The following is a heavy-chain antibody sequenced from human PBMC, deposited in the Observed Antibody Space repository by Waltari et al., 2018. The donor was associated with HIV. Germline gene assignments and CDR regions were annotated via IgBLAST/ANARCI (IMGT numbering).Heavy chain of an antibody. CDR2: IDRSGGST. V-gene: IGHV1-46*01. Sequence: QVQLVQSGAEVKKPGASVKVSCKASGNTFTTYYIHWVRQAPGQGLEWMGIIDRSGGSTTYAQRVQGRVTMTRDTSTSTVYMELSSLRSEDTAFYYCARGADKYYFDYWGQGTLVTVSS. J-gene: IGHJ4*02. CDR1: GNTFTTYY. CDR3: ARGADKYYFDY. D-gene: IGHD2-21*02.